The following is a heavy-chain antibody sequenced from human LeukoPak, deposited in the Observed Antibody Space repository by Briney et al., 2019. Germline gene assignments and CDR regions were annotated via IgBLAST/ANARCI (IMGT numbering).Heavy chain of an antibody. CDR1: GFILKTGV. CDR3: ASDGRGWYSTGFPY. CDR2: ISGSGGDT. J-gene: IGHJ1*01. D-gene: IGHD6-19*01. V-gene: IGHV3-23*01. Sequence: GGSLRLSCALSGFILKTGVTSAVRQAPGKGLELVSVISGSGGDTYSADSVKDRFTVSIDNSKNTLFLHMNSLRAEDTSVYFCASDGRGWYSTGFPYWGQGTLVTVSS.